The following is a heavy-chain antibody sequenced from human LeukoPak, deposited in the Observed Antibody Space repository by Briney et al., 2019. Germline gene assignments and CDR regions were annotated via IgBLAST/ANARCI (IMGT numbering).Heavy chain of an antibody. V-gene: IGHV3-74*01. J-gene: IGHJ4*02. CDR1: GFTFSGYW. CDR3: ARGAGHYYDSSGHIDY. CDR2: INSDGSST. D-gene: IGHD3-22*01. Sequence: GGSLRLSCAASGFTFSGYWMHWVRQAPGKGLVWVSHINSDGSSTIYADSVKGRLTISRDNAKNTLYLQMNSLRAEDTAVYYCARGAGHYYDSSGHIDYWGQGTLVTVSS.